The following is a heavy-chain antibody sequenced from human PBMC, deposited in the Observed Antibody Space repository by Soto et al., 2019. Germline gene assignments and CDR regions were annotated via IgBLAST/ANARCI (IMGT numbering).Heavy chain of an antibody. Sequence: EVQVVESGGGLVQPGGSLRLSCAASGFTVSSNYMSWVRQAPGKGLEWVSVIYSGGTTYYADSVKGRFTISRDNSKNTMYLQMNSLRAEDTAVYYCARDQWFPRPWGQGTLVTVSS. J-gene: IGHJ5*02. CDR2: IYSGGTT. V-gene: IGHV3-66*01. CDR1: GFTVSSNY. D-gene: IGHD3-22*01. CDR3: ARDQWFPRP.